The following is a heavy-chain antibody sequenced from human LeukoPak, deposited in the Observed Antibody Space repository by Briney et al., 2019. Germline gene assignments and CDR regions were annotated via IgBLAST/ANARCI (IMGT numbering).Heavy chain of an antibody. Sequence: ASVKVSCKASGYTFTSYDINWVRQAPGQGLEWMGWMNPNSGNTGYAQKFQGRVTMTRNTSISTAYMELSSLRSEDTAVYYCARVRSAVTTLAKRNWFDPWGQGTLVTVSS. CDR3: ARVRSAVTTLAKRNWFDP. CDR1: GYTFTSYD. J-gene: IGHJ5*02. V-gene: IGHV1-8*01. CDR2: MNPNSGNT. D-gene: IGHD4-17*01.